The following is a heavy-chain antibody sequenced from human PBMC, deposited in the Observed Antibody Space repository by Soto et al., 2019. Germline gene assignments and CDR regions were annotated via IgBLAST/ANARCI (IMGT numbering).Heavy chain of an antibody. V-gene: IGHV4-39*07. Sequence: SETLSLTCSVSGGSTSSSTYYWCWIRQPPGKGLEWIGSVYYSGSTFYNPSLKSRVTISVDTSKNQFSLRLSSVTAEDTAVYFCAKTHRATTVVTRYWYFDLWGRGTLVTVSS. CDR2: VYYSGST. CDR1: GGSTSSSTYY. J-gene: IGHJ2*01. D-gene: IGHD4-17*01. CDR3: AKTHRATTVVTRYWYFDL.